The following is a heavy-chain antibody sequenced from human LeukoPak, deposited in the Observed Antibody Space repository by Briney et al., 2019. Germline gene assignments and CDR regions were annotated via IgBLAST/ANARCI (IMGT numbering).Heavy chain of an antibody. J-gene: IGHJ4*02. CDR1: GGSIGGYY. D-gene: IGHD2-2*01. CDR3: ARQGGYCSSTSCHPSFDY. V-gene: IGHV4-59*08. Sequence: PSETLSLTCTVSGGSIGGYYWSWIRQPPGKGLEWIGYIYYSGSTNYNPSLKSRVTISVDTSKNQFSLKLSSVTAADTAVYYCARQGGYCSSTSCHPSFDYWGQGTLVTVSS. CDR2: IYYSGST.